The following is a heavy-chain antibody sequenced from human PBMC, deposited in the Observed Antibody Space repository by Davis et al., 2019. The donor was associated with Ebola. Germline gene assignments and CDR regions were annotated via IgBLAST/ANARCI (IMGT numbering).Heavy chain of an antibody. CDR1: GGSISSGGYS. CDR2: IYHSGST. V-gene: IGHV4-30-2*01. Sequence: SETLSLTCAVSGGSISSGGYSWSWIRQPPGKGLEWIGYIYHSGSTFYNPSLKSRVTISIDTSKNQFSLKLSSVTAADTAVYYCARGKQLRFLEWLSALGYYYGMDVWGQGTTVTVSS. D-gene: IGHD3-3*01. J-gene: IGHJ6*02. CDR3: ARGKQLRFLEWLSALGYYYGMDV.